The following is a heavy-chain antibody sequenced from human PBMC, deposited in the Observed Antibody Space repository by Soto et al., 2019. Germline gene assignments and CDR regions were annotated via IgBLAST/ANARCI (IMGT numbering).Heavy chain of an antibody. CDR2: INAGNGNT. CDR1: GYTFTLYA. CDR3: AKIGDGYADFNI. V-gene: IGHV1-3*01. Sequence: ASVKVSCKASGYTFTLYAMHWVRLAPGHGLEWMGWINAGNGNTKYSQRFQGRVTITRDPSASTAYMELSSLTSEDTAVYYCAKIGDGYADFNIWGQGTMVTVSS. J-gene: IGHJ3*02. D-gene: IGHD5-12*01.